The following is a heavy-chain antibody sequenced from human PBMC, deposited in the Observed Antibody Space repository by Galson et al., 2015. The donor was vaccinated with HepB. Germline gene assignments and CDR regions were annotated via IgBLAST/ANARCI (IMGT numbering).Heavy chain of an antibody. CDR1: GFTFSSYW. V-gene: IGHV3-74*01. CDR3: ARDKEGLYGFDI. J-gene: IGHJ3*02. Sequence: SLRLSCAASGFTFSSYWMHWVRQAPGKGLVWVSRINSDGSSTRYADSVKGRFTISRDNAKNTLYLQMNSLRAEDTAVYYCARDKEGLYGFDIWGQGTMVTVSS. CDR2: INSDGSST.